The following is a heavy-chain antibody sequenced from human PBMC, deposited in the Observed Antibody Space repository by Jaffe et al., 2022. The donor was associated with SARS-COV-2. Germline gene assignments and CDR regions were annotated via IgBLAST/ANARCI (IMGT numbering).Heavy chain of an antibody. Sequence: QVQLQQWGAGLLKPSETLSLTCAVYGGSFSGYYWSWIRQPPGKGLEWIGEINHSGSTNYNPSLKSRVTISVDTSKNQFSLKLSSVTAADTAVYYCARGGNNFAGVAARILRWFDPWGQGTLVTVSS. CDR2: INHSGST. V-gene: IGHV4-34*01. CDR1: GGSFSGYY. J-gene: IGHJ5*02. D-gene: IGHD6-6*01. CDR3: ARGGNNFAGVAARILRWFDP.